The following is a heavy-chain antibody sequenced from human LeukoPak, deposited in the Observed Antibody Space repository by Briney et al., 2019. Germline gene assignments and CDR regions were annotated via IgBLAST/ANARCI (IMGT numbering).Heavy chain of an antibody. Sequence: GGSLRLSCAASGFTFSSYSMNWVRQAPGKGLEWVSSISSSSSYIYYADSVKGRFTISRDNAKNSLYLQMNSLRAEDTAVYYCARDRYYDSSGYKRAYYGMDVWGQGTTVTVSS. CDR1: GFTFSSYS. D-gene: IGHD3-22*01. CDR3: ARDRYYDSSGYKRAYYGMDV. J-gene: IGHJ6*02. CDR2: ISSSSSYI. V-gene: IGHV3-21*01.